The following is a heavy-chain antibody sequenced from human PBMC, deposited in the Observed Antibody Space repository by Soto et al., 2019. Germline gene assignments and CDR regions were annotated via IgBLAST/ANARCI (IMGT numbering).Heavy chain of an antibody. J-gene: IGHJ4*02. V-gene: IGHV4-61*01. Sequence: QVQLQESGPGLVKPSETLSLTCTVSGGSVSSGSYYWSWIRQPPGKRLEWIGYIYYSGSTNYNPSLKSRVTISVDTSKNQFSLKLSSVTAADTAVYYCARDKQWLLDYWGQGTLVTVSS. D-gene: IGHD6-19*01. CDR2: IYYSGST. CDR3: ARDKQWLLDY. CDR1: GGSVSSGSYY.